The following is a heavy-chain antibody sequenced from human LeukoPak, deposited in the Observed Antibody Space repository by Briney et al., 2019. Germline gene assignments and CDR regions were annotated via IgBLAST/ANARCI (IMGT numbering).Heavy chain of an antibody. CDR3: ARVAARRGDFDY. CDR2: IYTSGST. D-gene: IGHD6-13*01. V-gene: IGHV4-61*02. Sequence: PSETLSLTCTVSGGSISSGSYYWSWIRQPAGKGLEWIGRIYTSGSTNYNPSLKSRVTMSVDTSKNQFSLKLSSVTAADTAVYYCARVAARRGDFDYWGQGTLVTVSS. CDR1: GGSISSGSYY. J-gene: IGHJ4*02.